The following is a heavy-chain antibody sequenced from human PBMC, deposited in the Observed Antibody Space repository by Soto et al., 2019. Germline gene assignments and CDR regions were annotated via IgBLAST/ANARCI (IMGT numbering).Heavy chain of an antibody. CDR3: ARARYSSSHNGFDP. CDR1: GYTLISYD. D-gene: IGHD6-13*01. V-gene: IGHV1-8*01. CDR2: MNPNSGNT. J-gene: IGHJ5*02. Sequence: ASVKVSCKSSGYTLISYDINWVRQATGQGLEWVGWMNPNSGNTGYAQKFQGRVSMTRNTSISTAYMELSSLRSDDTAVYYCARARYSSSHNGFDPWGQGTLVTVSS.